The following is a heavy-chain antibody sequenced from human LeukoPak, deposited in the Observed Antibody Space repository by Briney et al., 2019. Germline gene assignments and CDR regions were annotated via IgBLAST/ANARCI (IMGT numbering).Heavy chain of an antibody. J-gene: IGHJ4*02. CDR3: ARDFEDIAVGVPGALGYYDS. V-gene: IGHV3-23*01. Sequence: PGGSLRLSCAASGFTFSSYAMHWVRQAPGKGLEWVSVISGSGSKTYYADSEKGRFTISRDNTKNTLFLQLRSLRTEDTAIYYCARDFEDIAVGVPGALGYYDSWGQGTLVTVSS. D-gene: IGHD2-15*01. CDR2: ISGSGSKT. CDR1: GFTFSSYA.